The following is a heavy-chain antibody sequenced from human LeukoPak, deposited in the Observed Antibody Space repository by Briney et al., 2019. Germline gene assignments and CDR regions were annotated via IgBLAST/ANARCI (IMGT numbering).Heavy chain of an antibody. V-gene: IGHV3-21*01. D-gene: IGHD6-13*01. CDR3: ASEHIHSSSWYQRLRPENDY. Sequence: AGGSLRLSCAASGFTFSSYSMNWVRQAPGKGLEWVSSISSSSSYIYYADSVKGRFTISRDNAKNSLYLQMNSLRAEDTAVYYCASEHIHSSSWYQRLRPENDYWGQGTLVTVSS. J-gene: IGHJ4*02. CDR1: GFTFSSYS. CDR2: ISSSSSYI.